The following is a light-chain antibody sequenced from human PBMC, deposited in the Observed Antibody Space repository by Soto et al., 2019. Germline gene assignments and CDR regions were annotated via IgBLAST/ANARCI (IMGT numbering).Light chain of an antibody. V-gene: IGLV1-51*02. CDR1: SSNVGSHG. J-gene: IGLJ1*01. Sequence: QSVLTQPPSVSAAPGQKVTISCSGNSSNVGSHGVSWFQQLPGKAPKLLIYEDSQRPSGIPERFSGSKSGTSATLGITGLKTGDEADYYCGTWDSSLRALFGTGTKVTVL. CDR3: GTWDSSLRAL. CDR2: EDS.